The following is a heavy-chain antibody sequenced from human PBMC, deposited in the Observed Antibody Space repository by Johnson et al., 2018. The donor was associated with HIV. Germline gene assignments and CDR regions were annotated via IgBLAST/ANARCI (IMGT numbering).Heavy chain of an antibody. V-gene: IGHV3-66*03. CDR3: ARGGLIAAAAIDDAFDV. Sequence: VQLVESGGGLIQPGGSLRLSCAASGFTVSSNYMSWVRQAPGKGLEWVSAISGSGGSTYYGDSVKGRFTISRDNSKNTLHLQMNSLRAEDTAVYYCARGGLIAAAAIDDAFDVWGQGTLVTVSS. CDR2: SGSGGST. D-gene: IGHD6-13*01. CDR1: GFTVSSNY. J-gene: IGHJ3*01.